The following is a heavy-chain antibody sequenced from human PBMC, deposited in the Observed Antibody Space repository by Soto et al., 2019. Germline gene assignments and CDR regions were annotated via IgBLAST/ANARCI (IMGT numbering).Heavy chain of an antibody. CDR1: GFTFSSYA. V-gene: IGHV3-23*01. J-gene: IGHJ4*02. Sequence: PGGSLRLSCAASGFTFSSYAMSWVRQAPGKGLEWVSAISGSGGSTYYADSVKGRFTISRDNSKNTLYLQMNSLRAEDTAVYYCVKFGTPGIAAAGPLYYFDYWGQGTLVTVSS. CDR2: ISGSGGST. D-gene: IGHD6-13*01. CDR3: VKFGTPGIAAAGPLYYFDY.